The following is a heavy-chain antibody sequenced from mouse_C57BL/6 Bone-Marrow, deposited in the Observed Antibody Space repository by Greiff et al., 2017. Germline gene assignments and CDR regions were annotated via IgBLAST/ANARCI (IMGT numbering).Heavy chain of an antibody. CDR3: ARDTGSSYGYFDV. D-gene: IGHD1-1*01. V-gene: IGHV5-16*01. Sequence: EVKVVESEGGLVQPGSSMKLSCTASGFTFSDYYMAWVRQVPEKGLEWVANINYDDSSTYYLDSLKSRFIISRDNAKNILYLQMSSLKSEDTATYYCARDTGSSYGYFDVWGTGTTVTVSS. J-gene: IGHJ1*03. CDR2: INYDDSST. CDR1: GFTFSDYY.